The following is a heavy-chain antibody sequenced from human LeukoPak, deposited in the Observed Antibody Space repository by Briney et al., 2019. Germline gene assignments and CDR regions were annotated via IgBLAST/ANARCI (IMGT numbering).Heavy chain of an antibody. CDR2: IKQDGSEK. CDR1: GFTFSSYW. D-gene: IGHD3-22*01. CDR3: ARASEEQLVYYHDSSPAAFDI. Sequence: GGSLRLSCAASGFTFSSYWMSWVRQAPGKGLEWVANIKQDGSEKYYVDSVKGRFTISRDNAKNSLYLQMNSLRAEDTAVYYCARASEEQLVYYHDSSPAAFDIWGQGTMVTVSS. J-gene: IGHJ3*02. V-gene: IGHV3-7*01.